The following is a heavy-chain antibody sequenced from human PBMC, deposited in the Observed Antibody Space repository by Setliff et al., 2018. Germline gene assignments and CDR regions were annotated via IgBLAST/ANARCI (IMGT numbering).Heavy chain of an antibody. D-gene: IGHD3-10*01. J-gene: IGHJ4*02. V-gene: IGHV3-33*03. CDR1: GFTFSGSA. CDR3: AKDLAHYYGSGSSPIDY. CDR2: IWYDGSQK. Sequence: PGGSLRLSCAASGFTFSGSAMHWVRQSPGKGLEWVAVIWYDGSQKYHADSVKGRFTVSRDNSKNTLYLQMNSLRAEDTAVYYCAKDLAHYYGSGSSPIDYWGQGTLVTVSS.